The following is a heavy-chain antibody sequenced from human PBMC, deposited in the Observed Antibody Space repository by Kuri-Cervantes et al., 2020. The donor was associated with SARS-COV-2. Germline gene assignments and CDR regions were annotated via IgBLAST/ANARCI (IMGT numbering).Heavy chain of an antibody. CDR3: ARDVRYYDRDDYYYGMDV. CDR1: GYTLTSYG. V-gene: IGHV1-18*04. CDR2: ISAYNGNT. D-gene: IGHD3-10*02. Sequence: ASVKVSCKASGYTLTSYGISWVRQAPGQGLEWMGWISAYNGNTNYAQKLQGRVTMTTDTSTSTAYMELRSLRSDDTAVYYCARDVRYYDRDDYYYGMDVWGQGTTVTVSS. J-gene: IGHJ6*02.